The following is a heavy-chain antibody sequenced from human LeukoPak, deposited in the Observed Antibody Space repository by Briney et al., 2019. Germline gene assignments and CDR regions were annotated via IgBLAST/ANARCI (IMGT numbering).Heavy chain of an antibody. Sequence: GGSLRLSCAASGFTFSSYAMSWARQAPGKGLEWVSAISGSGGSTYYADSVKGRFTISRDNSKNTLYLQMNSLRAEDTAVYYCARFSSSSKEGYFDYWGQGTLVTVSS. CDR1: GFTFSSYA. J-gene: IGHJ4*02. D-gene: IGHD6-13*01. CDR3: ARFSSSSKEGYFDY. CDR2: ISGSGGST. V-gene: IGHV3-23*01.